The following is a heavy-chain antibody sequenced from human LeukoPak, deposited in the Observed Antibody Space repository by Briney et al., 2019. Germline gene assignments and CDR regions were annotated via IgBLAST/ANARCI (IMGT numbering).Heavy chain of an antibody. J-gene: IGHJ4*02. V-gene: IGHV3-74*01. D-gene: IGHD6-19*01. CDR1: GVTFSSYW. CDR2: INSDGSST. Sequence: GGSLRLSCAASGVTFSSYWMHLVRQAPGKGLVWVSRINSDGSSTSYADSVKGRFTISRDNAKNTLYLQMNSLRAEDTAVYYCARVGDSSGRDYWGQGTLVTVSS. CDR3: ARVGDSSGRDY.